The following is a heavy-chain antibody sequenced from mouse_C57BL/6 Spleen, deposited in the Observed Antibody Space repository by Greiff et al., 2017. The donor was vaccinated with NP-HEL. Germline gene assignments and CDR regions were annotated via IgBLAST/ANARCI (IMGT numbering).Heavy chain of an antibody. D-gene: IGHD1-1*01. CDR2: IHPNSGST. Sequence: QVQLQQSGAELVKPGASVKLSCKASGYTFTSYWMHWVKQRPGQGLEWIGMIHPNSGSTNYNEKFKSKATLTVDKSSSTAYMQLSSLTSEDSAVYYCAREETVVDWYFDVWGTGTTVTVSS. CDR1: GYTFTSYW. V-gene: IGHV1-64*01. CDR3: AREETVVDWYFDV. J-gene: IGHJ1*03.